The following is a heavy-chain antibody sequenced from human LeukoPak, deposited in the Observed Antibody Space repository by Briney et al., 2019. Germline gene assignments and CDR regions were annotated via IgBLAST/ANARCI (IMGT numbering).Heavy chain of an antibody. CDR2: ISYDGSNK. J-gene: IGHJ4*02. Sequence: GGSLRLSCAASGFTFSSYGMHWVRQAPGKGLEWVAVISYDGSNKYYADSVKGRFTISRDNSKNTLYLQMNSLRAEDTAVYYRAKVLAVVGRWGWGQGTLVTVSS. CDR1: GFTFSSYG. V-gene: IGHV3-30*18. CDR3: AKVLAVVGRWG. D-gene: IGHD6-19*01.